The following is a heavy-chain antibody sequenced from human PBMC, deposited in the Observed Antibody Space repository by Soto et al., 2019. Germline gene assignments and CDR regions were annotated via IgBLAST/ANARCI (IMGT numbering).Heavy chain of an antibody. CDR3: ARFRVAVAGTWFDP. J-gene: IGHJ5*02. CDR2: IYYSGST. CDR1: GGSISSGGYY. Sequence: LSLTCTVSGGSISSGGYYWSWIRQHPGKGLEWIGYIYYSGSTYYSPSLKSRVTISVDTSKNQFSLKLSSVTAADTAVYYCARFRVAVAGTWFDPWGQGTLVTVSS. V-gene: IGHV4-31*03. D-gene: IGHD6-19*01.